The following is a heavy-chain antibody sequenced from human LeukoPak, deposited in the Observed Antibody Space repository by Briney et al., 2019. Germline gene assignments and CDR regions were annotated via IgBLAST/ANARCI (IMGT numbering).Heavy chain of an antibody. CDR1: GGTFSSYA. J-gene: IGHJ5*02. CDR3: ARATYYYDSSTPFAP. V-gene: IGHV1-69*01. CDR2: IIPIFGTA. Sequence: SVKVSCKASGGTFSSYAISLVRQAPGQGLEWMGGIIPIFGTANYAQKFQGRVTITADESTSTAYMELSSLRSEDTAVYYCARATYYYDSSTPFAPCGQGTLVTVSS. D-gene: IGHD3-22*01.